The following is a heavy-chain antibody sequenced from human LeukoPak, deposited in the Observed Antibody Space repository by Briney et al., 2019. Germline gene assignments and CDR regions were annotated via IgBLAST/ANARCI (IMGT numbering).Heavy chain of an antibody. J-gene: IGHJ3*02. CDR2: KYYSGSA. CDR1: GVSISDGRYY. Sequence: SETLSLTCTVSGVSISDGRYYWTWIRQHPGTGLEWIGNKYYSGSAKYNPSLKSRVTISIDTSKNQFSLQLSSVTAADTAMYYCASPYCSGISCLDVFNMWGQGTRVIVSS. D-gene: IGHD2-2*01. CDR3: ASPYCSGISCLDVFNM. V-gene: IGHV4-31*03.